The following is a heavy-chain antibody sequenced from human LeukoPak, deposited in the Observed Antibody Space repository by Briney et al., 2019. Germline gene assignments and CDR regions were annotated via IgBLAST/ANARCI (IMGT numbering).Heavy chain of an antibody. J-gene: IGHJ6*02. Sequence: GGSLRLSCAASGFTFSAFGMNWVRQAPGKGLEWVSTITNSGGSTYYVDSVKGRFTISRDNSKNTLYLQMNSLRAEDTAVYYCAKGWGYYYYGMDVWGQGTTVTVSS. CDR2: ITNSGGST. D-gene: IGHD7-27*01. CDR3: AKGWGYYYYGMDV. V-gene: IGHV3-23*01. CDR1: GFTFSAFG.